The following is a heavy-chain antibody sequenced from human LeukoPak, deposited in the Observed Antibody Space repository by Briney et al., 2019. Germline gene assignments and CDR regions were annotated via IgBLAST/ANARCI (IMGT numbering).Heavy chain of an antibody. J-gene: IGHJ5*02. V-gene: IGHV1-2*02. CDR3: AREWDSSGWYPDIQRRSLNWFDP. Sequence: ASVKVSCKASGYTFTGYYMHWVRQAPGQGLEWMGWINPNSGGTNYAQKFQGRVTMTRDTSISTAYMELSSLRSEDTAVYYCAREWDSSGWYPDIQRRSLNWFDPWGQGTLVTVSS. D-gene: IGHD6-19*01. CDR2: INPNSGGT. CDR1: GYTFTGYY.